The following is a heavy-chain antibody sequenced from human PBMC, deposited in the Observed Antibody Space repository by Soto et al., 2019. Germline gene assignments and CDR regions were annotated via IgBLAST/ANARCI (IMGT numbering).Heavy chain of an antibody. V-gene: IGHV4-34*01. CDR3: STRAYDTNGYYRFDP. J-gene: IGHJ5*01. D-gene: IGHD3-22*01. Sequence: SETLSLTCAVYGGSFSGHSWTWIRQSPGKGLEWIGDINHSGRVNYSPSLKSRVTIPLDTSKNQFSLTLSAVTAADTAMYYCSTRAYDTNGYYRFDPWGQGTLVTVSS. CDR2: INHSGRV. CDR1: GGSFSGHS.